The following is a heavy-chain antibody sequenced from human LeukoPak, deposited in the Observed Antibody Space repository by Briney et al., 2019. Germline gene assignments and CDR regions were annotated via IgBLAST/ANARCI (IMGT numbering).Heavy chain of an antibody. CDR2: IYYIVSA. J-gene: IGHJ4*02. Sequence: PSETLSLTPSLSGGSIFADYWSCSRQPPRKGLEWSGYIYYIVSANSNPSLTSQITLSVDTPKNKFSLRLRSVTDADTAIYYCARRTGSYFGQFDSWGQGTLVTVSS. CDR1: GGSIFADY. D-gene: IGHD3-10*01. V-gene: IGHV4-59*01. CDR3: ARRTGSYFGQFDS.